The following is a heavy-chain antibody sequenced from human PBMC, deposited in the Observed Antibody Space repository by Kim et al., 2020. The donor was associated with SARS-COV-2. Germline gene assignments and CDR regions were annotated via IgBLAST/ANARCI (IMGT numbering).Heavy chain of an antibody. CDR3: ARDQGLLWFGELLHHYYGMDV. CDR2: INAGNGNT. D-gene: IGHD3-10*01. J-gene: IGHJ6*02. Sequence: SVKVSCKASGYTFTSYAMHWVRQAPGQRLEWMGWINAGNGNTKYSQKFQGRVTITRDTSASTAYMELSSLRSEDTAVYYCARDQGLLWFGELLHHYYGMDVWGQGTTVTVSS. V-gene: IGHV1-3*01. CDR1: GYTFTSYA.